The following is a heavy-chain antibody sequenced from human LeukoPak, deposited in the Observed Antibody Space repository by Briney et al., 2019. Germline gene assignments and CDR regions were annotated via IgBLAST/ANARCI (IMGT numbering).Heavy chain of an antibody. CDR3: ARDSYYSSDY. V-gene: IGHV3-7*05. CDR1: GFTFSSCW. D-gene: IGHD2/OR15-2a*01. Sequence: GGSLRLSCAASGFTFSSCWMSWVRQAPGKGLEWVSNIKHDGSDKYYVASVKGRFTISRDNAKNSLYLQMDSLRAEDTAVYYCARDSYYSSDYWGQGTLVTVSS. CDR2: IKHDGSDK. J-gene: IGHJ4*02.